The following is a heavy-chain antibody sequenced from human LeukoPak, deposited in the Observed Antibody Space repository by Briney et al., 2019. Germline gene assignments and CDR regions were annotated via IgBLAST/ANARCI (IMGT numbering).Heavy chain of an antibody. D-gene: IGHD3-22*01. CDR3: AKGNYYDSSAYNWFDP. Sequence: GGSLRLSCAASGFTFSDYYMSWIRQAPGKGLEWVSYISSSGSTIYYADSVKGRFTISRDNAKNSLYLQMNSLRAEDTAVYYCAKGNYYDSSAYNWFDPWGQGTLVTVSS. CDR2: ISSSGSTI. V-gene: IGHV3-11*04. CDR1: GFTFSDYY. J-gene: IGHJ5*02.